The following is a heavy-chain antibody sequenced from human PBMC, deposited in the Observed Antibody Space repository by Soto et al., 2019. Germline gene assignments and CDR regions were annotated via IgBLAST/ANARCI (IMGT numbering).Heavy chain of an antibody. CDR2: MYNSGST. D-gene: IGHD6-19*01. CDR1: GGSVSSGSYY. CDR3: ARVSLGWYYFDH. Sequence: QVQLQESGPGLVKPSEPLSLTCTVSGGSVSSGSYYWSWIRQPPGKGLEWIGYMYNSGSTNYNPSLKSRVIISVDTSKNPFSLTRSSVAAAHTAVDYCARVSLGWYYFDHWGQGTLVTVSS. J-gene: IGHJ4*02. V-gene: IGHV4-61*01.